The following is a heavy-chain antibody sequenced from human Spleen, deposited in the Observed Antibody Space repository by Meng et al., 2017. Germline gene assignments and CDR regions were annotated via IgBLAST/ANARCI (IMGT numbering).Heavy chain of an antibody. J-gene: IGHJ4*02. D-gene: IGHD6-19*01. CDR3: ARVEGYSSGWYRGGFDY. CDR2: IIPIFGTA. V-gene: IGHV1-69*13. Sequence: SVKVSCKASGGTFSSYAISWVRQAPGQGLEWMGGIIPIFGTANYAQKFQGRVTITADESTSTAYMELSSLRSEDTAVYYCARVEGYSSGWYRGGFDYWGQGTLVTVSS. CDR1: GGTFSSYA.